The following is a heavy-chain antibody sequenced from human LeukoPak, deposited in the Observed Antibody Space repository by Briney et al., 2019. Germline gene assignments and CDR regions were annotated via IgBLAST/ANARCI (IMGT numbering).Heavy chain of an antibody. CDR1: GYTFTSYG. D-gene: IGHD3-22*01. Sequence: SCKASGYTFTSYGMHWVRQAPGKGLEWVALISYDGNNKYYADSVKGRFTISRDNSKNTLYLQMNSLRAEDTAVYYCAKGGSYYDSRLDYWGQGTLVTVSS. V-gene: IGHV3-30*18. CDR3: AKGGSYYDSRLDY. J-gene: IGHJ4*02. CDR2: ISYDGNNK.